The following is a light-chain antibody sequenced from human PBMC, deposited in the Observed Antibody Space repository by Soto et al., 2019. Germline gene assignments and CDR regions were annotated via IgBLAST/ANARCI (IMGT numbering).Light chain of an antibody. Sequence: VVLTQSPAILSVSPGERVTLSCRASLTVAGKLAWYQQQPGQAPRLLIYGASTRETGIPARFSGSGSETDFTLTISSLQSEDSGVYYCQQYNVWPTFGQGTKVEIK. CDR2: GAS. J-gene: IGKJ1*01. V-gene: IGKV3-15*01. CDR3: QQYNVWPT. CDR1: LTVAGK.